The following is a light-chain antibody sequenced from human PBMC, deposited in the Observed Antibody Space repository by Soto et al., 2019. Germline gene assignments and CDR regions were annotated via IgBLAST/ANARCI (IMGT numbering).Light chain of an antibody. Sequence: QLVLTQPPSASGTPGQRGTISCSGSNSNIGSKTVTWYQQLPGTAPKLLVYGDNQRPSGVPDRFSGSKSGTSASLAISGLQSEDEADYYCAAWDDSLNGRVFGGGTKVTVL. J-gene: IGLJ3*02. CDR3: AAWDDSLNGRV. CDR2: GDN. CDR1: NSNIGSKT. V-gene: IGLV1-44*01.